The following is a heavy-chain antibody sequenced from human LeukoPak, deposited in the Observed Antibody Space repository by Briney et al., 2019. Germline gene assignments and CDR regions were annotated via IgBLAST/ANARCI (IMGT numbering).Heavy chain of an antibody. CDR1: GYSISSGYY. J-gene: IGHJ4*02. CDR2: IYYSGST. D-gene: IGHD5-18*01. CDR3: ARGKYSYAYFGAYYFDY. Sequence: SETLSLTCTVSGYSISSGYYWGWIRQPPGKGLEWIGSIYYSGSTYYNPSLKSRVTISLDTSKNQFSLKLSSVTAADTAVYYCARGKYSYAYFGAYYFDYWGQGTLVTVSS. V-gene: IGHV4-38-2*02.